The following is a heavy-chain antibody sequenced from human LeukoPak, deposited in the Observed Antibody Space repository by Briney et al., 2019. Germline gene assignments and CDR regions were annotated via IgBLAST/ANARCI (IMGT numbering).Heavy chain of an antibody. CDR2: ISGSSNYI. CDR3: ARSLWAASSGAFDI. V-gene: IGHV3-21*01. J-gene: IGHJ3*02. D-gene: IGHD6-19*01. Sequence: GGSLRLSCAASGFTFSSDTMNWVRPAPGKGLEWVSSISGSSNYIYYGDSLKGRFTVSRDNAKNSLYLQMNSLRAEDTAVYYCARSLWAASSGAFDIWGQGTMVTVSS. CDR1: GFTFSSDT.